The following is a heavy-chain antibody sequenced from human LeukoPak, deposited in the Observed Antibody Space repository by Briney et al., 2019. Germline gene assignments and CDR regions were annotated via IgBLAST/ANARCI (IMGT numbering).Heavy chain of an antibody. CDR2: ICGSGGST. CDR3: ATFGHYHSSGYYFFAFDV. CDR1: GFTLSSYA. V-gene: IGHV3-23*01. D-gene: IGHD3-22*01. Sequence: GGSLSLSCAASGFTLSSYAMSAVGQAPARGVEGVSGICGSGGSTYYAASVKGRLTISRENSKNTLYLQMNSLRAEDTAVYYCATFGHYHSSGYYFFAFDVWGQGTMVTVSS. J-gene: IGHJ3*01.